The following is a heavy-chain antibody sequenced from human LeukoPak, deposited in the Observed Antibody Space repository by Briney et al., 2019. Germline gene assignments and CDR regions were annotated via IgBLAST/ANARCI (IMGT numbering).Heavy chain of an antibody. D-gene: IGHD3-10*01. J-gene: IGHJ4*02. Sequence: GGSLRLSCAASGFTFSSYGMHWVRQAPGKGLEWVAVISYDGSNKYYADSVKGRFTISRDNSKNTLYLQMNSLRAEDTAVYYCAKEQEKVLWFGELLSFDYWDQGTLVTVSS. CDR1: GFTFSSYG. V-gene: IGHV3-30*18. CDR2: ISYDGSNK. CDR3: AKEQEKVLWFGELLSFDY.